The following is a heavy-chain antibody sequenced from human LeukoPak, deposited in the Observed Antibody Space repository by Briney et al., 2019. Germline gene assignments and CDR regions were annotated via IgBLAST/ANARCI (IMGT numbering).Heavy chain of an antibody. J-gene: IGHJ5*02. CDR2: ISAYNGNT. CDR1: GYTFTSYG. CDR3: ARSFWSGYYTGIWFDP. Sequence: ASVKVSCKASGYTFTSYGISWVRQAPGQGLEWMGWISAYNGNTNYAQKLQGRVTMTTDTSTSTAYMELRSLRSDDTAVYYCARSFWSGYYTGIWFDPWGQGTLVTVSS. D-gene: IGHD3-3*01. V-gene: IGHV1-18*01.